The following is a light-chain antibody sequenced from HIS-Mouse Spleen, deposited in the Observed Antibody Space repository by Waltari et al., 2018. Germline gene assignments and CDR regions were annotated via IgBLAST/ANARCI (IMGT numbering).Light chain of an antibody. CDR3: QQYYSTPWT. V-gene: IGKV4-1*01. J-gene: IGKJ1*01. CDR1: QSFLYSSNNKNY. Sequence: DIVMTQSPDSLAVSLGERATINCKSSQSFLYSSNNKNYLAWYQHKPGQPPKLLIYWASTRESGVPDRFSGSGSGTDFTLTISSLQAEDVAVYYCQQYYSTPWTFGQGTKVEIK. CDR2: WAS.